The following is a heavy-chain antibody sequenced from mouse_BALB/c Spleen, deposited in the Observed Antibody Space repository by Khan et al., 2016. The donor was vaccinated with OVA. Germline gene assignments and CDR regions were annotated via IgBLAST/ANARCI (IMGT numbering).Heavy chain of an antibody. V-gene: IGHV1S137*01. CDR1: GYTFTDFT. CDR2: ISTYYGDV. J-gene: IGHJ3*01. Sequence: QVQLQQSGAELVRPGVSVKISCKGSGYTFTDFTIHWVKQSHALSLEWIGVISTYYGDVTYNQKFKGKATMTVDKSSSTTYMELARLTSEDSAIYCCTRGGGGSRFAYWGQGTLVTVSA. CDR3: TRGGGGSRFAY.